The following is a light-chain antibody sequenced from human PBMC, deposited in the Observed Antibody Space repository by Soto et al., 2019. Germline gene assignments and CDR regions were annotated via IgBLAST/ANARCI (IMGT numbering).Light chain of an antibody. Sequence: QSALTQPASVSGSPGQSITISCTGTSSDVGGYNYVSWYQQDPGKAPKLMIYEVSNRPSGVSNRFSGSKSGNTASLTISGLQAEDDADYSCSSHTSSTTEHVFGTGTNLTVL. CDR1: SSDVGGYNY. CDR3: SSHTSSTTEHV. V-gene: IGLV2-14*01. J-gene: IGLJ1*01. CDR2: EVS.